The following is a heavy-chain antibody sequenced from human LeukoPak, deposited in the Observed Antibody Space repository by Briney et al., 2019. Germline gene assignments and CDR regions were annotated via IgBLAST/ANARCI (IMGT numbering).Heavy chain of an antibody. Sequence: GGSLRLSCVASGFRFRDYWMSWLRQAPGKGLEWVANIKTDGSIKKYVDSVKGRFTISRDNAKNTLYLQMTSLRVEDTAVFYCAKYSHGSGTSFDPWGQGTLVTVSS. CDR2: IKTDGSIK. CDR3: AKYSHGSGTSFDP. CDR1: GFRFRDYW. D-gene: IGHD3-10*01. V-gene: IGHV3-7*01. J-gene: IGHJ5*02.